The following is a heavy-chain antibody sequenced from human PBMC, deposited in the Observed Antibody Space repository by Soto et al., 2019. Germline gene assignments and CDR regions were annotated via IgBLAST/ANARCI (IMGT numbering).Heavy chain of an antibody. CDR2: ISSNGDTT. D-gene: IGHD2-15*01. CDR3: VKDHPYCSGGGCYRFYFDF. J-gene: IGHJ4*02. V-gene: IGHV3-64D*08. Sequence: GGSLRLSCSASGFTFNNYDMHWVRQAPGKGLEYVSAISSNGDTTYYADSVKGRFTISRDNSKNTLYLQMSSLRPEDTAVYYCVKDHPYCSGGGCYRFYFDFWGQGTLVTVSS. CDR1: GFTFNNYD.